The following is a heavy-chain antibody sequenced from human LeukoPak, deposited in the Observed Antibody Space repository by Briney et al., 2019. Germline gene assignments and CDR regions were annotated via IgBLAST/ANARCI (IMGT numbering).Heavy chain of an antibody. CDR1: GGTFSSYA. CDR2: IIPIFGTA. Sequence: SVKVSCKASGGTFSSYAISWVRQAPGQGLEWMGGIIPIFGTANYAQKFQGRVTITADESTSTAYMELSSLRSEDTAVYYCARCTVVPAATYCTHAFDIWGQGTMVTVSS. D-gene: IGHD2-2*01. J-gene: IGHJ3*02. V-gene: IGHV1-69*13. CDR3: ARCTVVPAATYCTHAFDI.